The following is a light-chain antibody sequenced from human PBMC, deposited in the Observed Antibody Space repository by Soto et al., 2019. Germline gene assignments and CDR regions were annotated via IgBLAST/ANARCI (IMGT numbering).Light chain of an antibody. J-gene: IGLJ1*01. CDR1: SSDVGLYDY. CDR2: AVS. Sequence: QSVLTQPASVSGSPGQSITISCTGTSSDVGLYDYVSWYQQHPGKAPQLMIYAVSNRPSGVSNRFSASKSGNTASLFISALQVDEEAAYYCTSYNSYSSYDFGSGTKFTV. V-gene: IGLV2-14*01. CDR3: TSYNSYSSYD.